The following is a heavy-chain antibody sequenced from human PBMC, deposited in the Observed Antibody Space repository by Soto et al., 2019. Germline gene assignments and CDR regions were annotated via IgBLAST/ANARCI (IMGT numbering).Heavy chain of an antibody. CDR1: GFTFSSYS. D-gene: IGHD3-9*01. CDR3: ARGLRDFDWRLPFGY. CDR2: FRSSGDDGTT. Sequence: GGSLRLSCVASGFTFSSYSMSWVRQAPGKGLEWVSGFRSSGDDGTTYYADSVKGRFTISRDDFKNTMFLQMGSLRVEDTAVYYCARGLRDFDWRLPFGYWGQGTLVTVSS. J-gene: IGHJ4*02. V-gene: IGHV3-23*01.